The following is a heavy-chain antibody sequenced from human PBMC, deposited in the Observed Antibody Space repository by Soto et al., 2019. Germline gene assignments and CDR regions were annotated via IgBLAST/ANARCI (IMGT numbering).Heavy chain of an antibody. Sequence: QVQLVESGGDVVQPGRSLRLSCAASGFTFNSYGLHWVRQAPGKGLEWVAVISSDGSNEYYADSVKGRFTISRDNSKNTVFLQINSLRVEDMAVYYCARDPRGTVTVDDLGLGMDVWGQGTTVTVSS. V-gene: IGHV3-30*03. CDR3: ARDPRGTVTVDDLGLGMDV. J-gene: IGHJ6*02. CDR2: ISSDGSNE. CDR1: GFTFNSYG. D-gene: IGHD2-21*02.